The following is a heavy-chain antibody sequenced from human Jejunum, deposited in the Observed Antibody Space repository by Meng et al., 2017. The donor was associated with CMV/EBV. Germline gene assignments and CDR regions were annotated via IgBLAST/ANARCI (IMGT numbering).Heavy chain of an antibody. CDR3: ARDSPLDGYSLLDY. J-gene: IGHJ4*02. V-gene: IGHV7-4-1*02. CDR2: IDPNTGNP. D-gene: IGHD5-24*01. CDR1: GYTFTSYA. Sequence: VQLVQSGSELKQPWASVKVSCRPSGYTFTSYAINWVRQAPGQGPDWMGWIDPNTGNPTYDQGFTGRFVFSLDTSVSTAYLQINSLRADDTAVYYCARDSPLDGYSLLDYWGQGTLVTVSS.